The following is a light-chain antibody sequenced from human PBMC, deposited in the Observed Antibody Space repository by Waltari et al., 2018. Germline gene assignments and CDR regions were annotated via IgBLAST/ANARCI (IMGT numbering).Light chain of an antibody. CDR2: RSD. V-gene: IGLV1-47*01. CDR1: RTNIGSNN. Sequence: CLLTQPPSASGTPGLRVTIVRSGSRTNIGSNNIICYQQLPVTAPKLLIYRSDQRPSGVPDRFSGSKSGTSASLAISGLRSEDEADYYCAAWDDRLRGRVFGGGTKLTVL. J-gene: IGLJ3*02. CDR3: AAWDDRLRGRV.